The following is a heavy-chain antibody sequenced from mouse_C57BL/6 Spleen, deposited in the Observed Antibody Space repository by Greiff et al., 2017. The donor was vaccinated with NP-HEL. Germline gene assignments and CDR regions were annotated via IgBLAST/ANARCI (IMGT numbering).Heavy chain of an antibody. CDR2: INPGSGGT. CDR3: ARRDYGSSLYFDY. Sequence: QVQLQQSGAELVRPGTSVKVSCKASGYAFTNYLIEWVKQRPGQGLEWIGVINPGSGGTNYNEKFKGKATLTADKSSSTAYMQLSSLTSEDSAVYFCARRDYGSSLYFDYWGQGTTLTVSS. CDR1: GYAFTNYL. J-gene: IGHJ2*01. D-gene: IGHD1-1*01. V-gene: IGHV1-54*01.